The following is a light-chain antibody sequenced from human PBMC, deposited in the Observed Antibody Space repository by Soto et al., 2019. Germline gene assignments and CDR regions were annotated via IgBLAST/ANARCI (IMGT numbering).Light chain of an antibody. J-gene: IGLJ3*02. CDR2: DVT. CDR3: YSYSGSYTWV. V-gene: IGLV2-11*01. Sequence: QSALTKPRSVSGSPGQSVTISCTGTSSDVGGSNYVSWYQQHPGKAPKLMIYDVTQRPSGFPDRFSGSKSGNTASLTISGLQAEDESDYYCYSYSGSYTWVFGGGTKLTVL. CDR1: SSDVGGSNY.